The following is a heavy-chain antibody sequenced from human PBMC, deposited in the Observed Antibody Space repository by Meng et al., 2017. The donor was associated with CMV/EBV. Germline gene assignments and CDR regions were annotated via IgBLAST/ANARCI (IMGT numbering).Heavy chain of an antibody. D-gene: IGHD1-1*01. CDR2: IYYSGST. Sequence: GSLRLSCTVSGGSVSSGSYYWSWIRQPPGKGLEWIGYIYYSGSTNYNPSLKSRVTISVDTSKNQFSLKLSSVTAADTAVYYCARDERPHQSYFDYWGQGTLVTVSS. CDR3: ARDERPHQSYFDY. J-gene: IGHJ4*02. CDR1: GGSVSSGSYY. V-gene: IGHV4-61*01.